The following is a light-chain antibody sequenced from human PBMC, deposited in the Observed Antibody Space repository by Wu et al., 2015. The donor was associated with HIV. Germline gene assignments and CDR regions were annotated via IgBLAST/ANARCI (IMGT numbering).Light chain of an antibody. CDR1: QSISSW. CDR3: QQYGSSPPYT. J-gene: IGKJ2*01. CDR2: KAS. Sequence: DIQMTQSPSTLSASVGDRVTITCRASQSISSWLAWYQQKPGKAPKLLISKASSLESGVPSRFSGSGSGTDFTLSINRLEPEDFAVYYCQQYGSSPPYTFGQGTKLEIK. V-gene: IGKV1-5*03.